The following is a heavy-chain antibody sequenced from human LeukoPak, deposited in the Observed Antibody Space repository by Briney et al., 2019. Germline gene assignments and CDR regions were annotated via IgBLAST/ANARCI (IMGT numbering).Heavy chain of an antibody. J-gene: IGHJ4*02. Sequence: PGGSLRLSCTASGFIFSNYVMSWVRQAPGKGLEWVSTISGSGGSTYYADSVKGRFTISRDNSKNTLYLQMNSLRAEDTAVYYCAREGEMGLNRWGQGTLVTVSS. CDR1: GFIFSNYV. CDR2: ISGSGGST. D-gene: IGHD2-8*01. CDR3: AREGEMGLNR. V-gene: IGHV3-23*01.